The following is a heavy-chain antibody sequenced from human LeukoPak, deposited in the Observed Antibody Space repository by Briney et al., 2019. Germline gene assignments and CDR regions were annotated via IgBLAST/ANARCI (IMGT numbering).Heavy chain of an antibody. CDR1: GGTFSSYA. V-gene: IGHV1-69*04. D-gene: IGHD3-22*01. CDR3: AREPINYYDSRGYYEGDAFDI. Sequence: SVKVSCKASGGTFSSYAISWVRQAPGQGLEWMGRIIPILGIANYAQKFQGRVTITADKSTSTAYMELSSLRSEDTAVYYCAREPINYYDSRGYYEGDAFDIWDQGTMVTVSS. J-gene: IGHJ3*02. CDR2: IIPILGIA.